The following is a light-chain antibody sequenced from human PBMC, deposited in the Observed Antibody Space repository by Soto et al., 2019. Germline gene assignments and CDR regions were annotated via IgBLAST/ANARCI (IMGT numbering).Light chain of an antibody. Sequence: EIVLTQSPDTLSLSPGERATLSCRASQSVTTGLAWYQQKTGQPPRLLISGASRRATDIPDRFSGSGSGTDFTLTIDRLEPEDFAVYYCQQYGSMWTFGQGTTVGIK. CDR2: GAS. CDR1: QSVTTG. V-gene: IGKV3-20*01. J-gene: IGKJ1*01. CDR3: QQYGSMWT.